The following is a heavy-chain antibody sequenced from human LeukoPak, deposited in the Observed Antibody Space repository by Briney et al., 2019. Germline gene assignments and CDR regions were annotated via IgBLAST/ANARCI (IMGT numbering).Heavy chain of an antibody. CDR3: AKATTGAIVGVGFDY. J-gene: IGHJ4*02. V-gene: IGHV3-20*04. CDR1: GFTFDDYG. Sequence: GGSLRLSCAASGFTFDDYGMSWVRQAPGKGLEWVSGIYWNGGSTGYADSVKGRFTISRDNAKNSLYLQMNSLRAEDTALYYCAKATTGAIVGVGFDYWGQGTLVTVSS. D-gene: IGHD1-26*01. CDR2: IYWNGGST.